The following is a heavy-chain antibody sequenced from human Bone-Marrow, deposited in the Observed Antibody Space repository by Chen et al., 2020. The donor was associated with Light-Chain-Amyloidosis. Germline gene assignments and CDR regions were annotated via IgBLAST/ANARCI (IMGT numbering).Heavy chain of an antibody. CDR1: GFAFSSYA. V-gene: IGHV3-23*04. CDR3: ATDLSYDDILPGYPADAFDI. Sequence: EVQLVESGGGLLQRGGSLRLSCAASGFAFSSYAMSWVRQAPGKGLEWVSTIGGVGCSRTCGAALKGRRTCSRVNSKNALCRQMTSLRSEDTAVYYCATDLSYDDILPGYPADAFDIWGQGTMVTVSS. CDR2: IGGVGCSR. D-gene: IGHD3-9*01. J-gene: IGHJ3*02.